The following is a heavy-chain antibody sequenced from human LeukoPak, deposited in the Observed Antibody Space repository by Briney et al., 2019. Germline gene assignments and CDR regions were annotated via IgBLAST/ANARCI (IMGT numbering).Heavy chain of an antibody. CDR3: ARDYGGSSPFDY. Sequence: GGSLRLSCEASGFTFDSYGMHWVRQAPGKGLEWVSYISSSGSDIYYADSVKGRFTISRDNAKNSLYLHMNSLRAEDTAVYYCARDYGGSSPFDYWGQGTLVTVSS. CDR1: GFTFDSYG. J-gene: IGHJ4*02. CDR2: ISSSGSDI. D-gene: IGHD4-23*01. V-gene: IGHV3-21*05.